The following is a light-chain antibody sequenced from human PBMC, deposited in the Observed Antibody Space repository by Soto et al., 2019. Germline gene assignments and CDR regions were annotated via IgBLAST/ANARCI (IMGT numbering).Light chain of an antibody. CDR1: QSISNY. V-gene: IGKV1-39*01. CDR3: QQSHSTPPT. Sequence: DIQMTQSPSSLSASVGDRVTITCRASQSISNYLNWYQLEPGKAPKLLIYTASTLQSGVPSRFSGSGSGTDFTLNISSLQPEDSATYYCQQSHSTPPTFGQGTKVEVK. J-gene: IGKJ1*01. CDR2: TAS.